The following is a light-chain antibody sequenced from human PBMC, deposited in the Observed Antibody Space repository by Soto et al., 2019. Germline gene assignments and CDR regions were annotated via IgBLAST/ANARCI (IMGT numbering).Light chain of an antibody. Sequence: DIVVTQSPLSLPVTPGAPASISCRSSQSLLHSNGYNYVDWYLQKPGQSPQLLIYVGSNRASGVXDXSSGSGSGTDFTLKISRVEAEDVGVYYCMQAIREPITFGQGTRLEIK. CDR1: QSLLHSNGYNY. CDR3: MQAIREPIT. CDR2: VGS. J-gene: IGKJ5*01. V-gene: IGKV2-28*01.